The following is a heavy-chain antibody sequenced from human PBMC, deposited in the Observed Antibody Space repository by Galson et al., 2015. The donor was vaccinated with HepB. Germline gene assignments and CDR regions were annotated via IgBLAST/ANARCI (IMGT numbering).Heavy chain of an antibody. J-gene: IGHJ4*02. CDR1: GFTLNTYD. V-gene: IGHV3-23*01. Sequence: SLRLSCAASGFTLNTYDMSRVRQAPGKGLEWVSGITTVGTTYHADSVKGRFTISRDISKSTLYLQMNSLRVEDTALYYCAKDRYCRDVRCPLDYWGQGTPVTVSS. CDR3: AKDRYCRDVRCPLDY. CDR2: ITTVGTT. D-gene: IGHD2-15*01.